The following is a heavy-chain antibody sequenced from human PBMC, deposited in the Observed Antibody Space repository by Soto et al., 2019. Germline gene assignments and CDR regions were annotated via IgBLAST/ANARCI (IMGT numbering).Heavy chain of an antibody. J-gene: IGHJ4*02. CDR2: IYYSGST. V-gene: IGHV4-39*01. Sequence: SETLSLTCTVSGGSISSSSYYWGWIRQPPGKGLEWIGSIYYSGSTYYNPSLKSRVTISVDTSKNQFSLKLSSVTAADTAVYYCARLSGYSYGYLGYLDYWGQGTLVTVSS. CDR3: ARLSGYSYGYLGYLDY. D-gene: IGHD5-18*01. CDR1: GGSISSSSYY.